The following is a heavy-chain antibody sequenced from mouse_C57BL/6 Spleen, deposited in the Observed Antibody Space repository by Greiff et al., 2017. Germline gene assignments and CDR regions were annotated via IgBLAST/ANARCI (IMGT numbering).Heavy chain of an antibody. CDR2: INPNNGGT. J-gene: IGHJ4*01. D-gene: IGHD2-4*01. V-gene: IGHV1-22*01. CDR1: GYTFTDYN. Sequence: EVQLQESGPELVKPGASVKMSCKASGYTFTDYNMHWVKQSHGKSLEWIGYINPNNGGTSYNQKFKGKATLTVNKSSSTAYMELRSLTSEDSAVYYCARSNYDYDQGMDYWGQGTSVTVSS. CDR3: ARSNYDYDQGMDY.